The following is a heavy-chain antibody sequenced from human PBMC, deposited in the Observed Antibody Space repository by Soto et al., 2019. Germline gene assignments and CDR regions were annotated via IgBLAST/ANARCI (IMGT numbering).Heavy chain of an antibody. Sequence: GGSLRLSCAASGFTVSSNYMSWVRQAPGKGLEWVSVIYSGGSTYYADSVKGRFTISRDNSKNRLYLQMNSLRAEETAVYYCARDARYCSGGSCYEGGYYGMDVWGQGTTVTVSS. CDR1: GFTVSSNY. CDR3: ARDARYCSGGSCYEGGYYGMDV. CDR2: IYSGGST. J-gene: IGHJ6*02. V-gene: IGHV3-53*01. D-gene: IGHD2-15*01.